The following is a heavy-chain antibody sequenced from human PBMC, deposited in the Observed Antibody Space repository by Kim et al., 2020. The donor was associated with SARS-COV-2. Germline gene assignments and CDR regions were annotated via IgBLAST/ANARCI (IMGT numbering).Heavy chain of an antibody. CDR2: ISAYDART. J-gene: IGHJ4*02. V-gene: IGHV1-18*01. D-gene: IGHD1-26*01. CDR1: GYVFHGYG. Sequence: ASVKVSCKTSGYVFHGYGISWVRQAPGQGLEWMGWISAYDARTSYAQRFQGRVTMTIDRSTTTVYMELTSLRSDDTAMYYCARREGGGASHQPHDHWGQGILVIVSS. CDR3: ARREGGGASHQPHDH.